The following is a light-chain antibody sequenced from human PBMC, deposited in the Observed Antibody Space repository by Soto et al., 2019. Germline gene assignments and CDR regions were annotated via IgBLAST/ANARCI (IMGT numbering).Light chain of an antibody. J-gene: IGKJ2*01. Sequence: DIQMTQSPSTLSASVGDRVTLTCRASQRISTWLAWYQQKPGQAPKLLIYKASSLESGVPSRFSGSGSGTEFTLSISSLQRDDFATYFCQQYKSYPHTFGQGTKLEIK. V-gene: IGKV1-5*03. CDR1: QRISTW. CDR2: KAS. CDR3: QQYKSYPHT.